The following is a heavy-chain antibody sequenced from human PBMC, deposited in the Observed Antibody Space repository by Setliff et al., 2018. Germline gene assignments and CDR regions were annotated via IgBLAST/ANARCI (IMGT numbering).Heavy chain of an antibody. CDR1: GGSISSSSYY. CDR2: IYYSGST. CDR3: ARRKEQWLVQGYYYYYMDV. J-gene: IGHJ6*03. V-gene: IGHV4-61*05. Sequence: SETLSLTCTVSGGSISSSSYYWGWIRQPPGKGLEWIGYIYYSGSTNYNPSLKSRVTISVDTSKNQFSLKLSSVTAADTAVYYCARRKEQWLVQGYYYYYMDVWGKGTTVTVS. D-gene: IGHD6-19*01.